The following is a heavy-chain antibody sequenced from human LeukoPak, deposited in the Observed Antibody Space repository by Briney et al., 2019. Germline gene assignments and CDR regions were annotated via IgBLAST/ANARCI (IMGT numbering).Heavy chain of an antibody. V-gene: IGHV1-46*01. Sequence: ASVNVSCKASGYTFTSYYMHWVRQAPGQGLEWMGIINPSGGSTSYAQKFQGRVTMTRDTSTSTVYMELSSLRSEDTAVYYCARDSYSSGWGRSDAFDIWGQGTMVTVSS. D-gene: IGHD6-19*01. CDR3: ARDSYSSGWGRSDAFDI. CDR2: INPSGGST. CDR1: GYTFTSYY. J-gene: IGHJ3*02.